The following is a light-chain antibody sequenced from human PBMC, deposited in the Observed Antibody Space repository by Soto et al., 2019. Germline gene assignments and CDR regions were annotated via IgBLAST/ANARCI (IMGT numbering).Light chain of an antibody. CDR2: DAS. V-gene: IGKV1-5*01. CDR3: QQYNSYSPET. Sequence: DIQMTQSPSTLSASVGDRVTITCRASQSISSWLAWYQQNPGKAPKVLIYDASSLESWVPSRFNGSGSGTEFTLTISSLQPDDFASYYCQQYNSYSPETFGQGTKLEIK. CDR1: QSISSW. J-gene: IGKJ2*01.